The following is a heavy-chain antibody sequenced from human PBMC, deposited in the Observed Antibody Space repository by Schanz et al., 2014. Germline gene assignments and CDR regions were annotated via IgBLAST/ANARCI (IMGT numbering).Heavy chain of an antibody. CDR3: ARGHYGLDV. Sequence: EVQLVESGGGLVKSGGSLRLSCATSGFIFTSYSMHWVRQAPGKGLEWVSSISSSSNYYYYADSVKGRFTISRDNAKNSLYLQMNSLRAEDTAVYYCARGHYGLDVWGPGTSVTVSS. J-gene: IGHJ6*02. D-gene: IGHD3-10*01. V-gene: IGHV3-21*01. CDR1: GFIFTSYS. CDR2: ISSSSNYY.